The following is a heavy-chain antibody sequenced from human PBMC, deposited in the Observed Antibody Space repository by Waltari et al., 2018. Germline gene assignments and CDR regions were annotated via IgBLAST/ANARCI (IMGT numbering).Heavy chain of an antibody. Sequence: QVQLVQSGAEVKKPGSSVKVSCKASGGTFSSYAISWVRQAPGPGLEWMGGIIPIFGTANYAQKFQGRVTITADESTSTAYMELSSLRSEDTAVYYCARVHDYGDYGGYYYYYGMDVWGQGTTVTVSS. D-gene: IGHD4-17*01. CDR3: ARVHDYGDYGGYYYYYGMDV. CDR2: IIPIFGTA. J-gene: IGHJ6*02. V-gene: IGHV1-69*01. CDR1: GGTFSSYA.